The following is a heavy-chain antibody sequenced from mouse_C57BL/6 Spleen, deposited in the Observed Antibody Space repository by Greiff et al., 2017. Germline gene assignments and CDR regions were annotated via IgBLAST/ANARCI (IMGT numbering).Heavy chain of an antibody. V-gene: IGHV1-7*01. CDR1: GYTFTSYC. CDR2: INPSSGYT. Sequence: QVQLQQSGAELAKPGASVKLSCTASGYTFTSYCMYWVNQRPGQGLEWIGYINPSSGYTKYKQTFKGKATLTADKSSSTAYLQLRSLTSEDSAVYNSACNTTVNAYWGQRTLGTVSA. D-gene: IGHD2-12*01. CDR3: ACNTTVNAY. J-gene: IGHJ3*01.